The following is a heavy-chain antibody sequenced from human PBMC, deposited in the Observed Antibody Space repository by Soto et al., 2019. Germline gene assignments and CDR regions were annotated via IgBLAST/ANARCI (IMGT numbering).Heavy chain of an antibody. J-gene: IGHJ4*02. V-gene: IGHV3-23*01. Sequence: VQLWDFGGGWVQPGGSLRPSCAAPGFSFSSSAMSWVRQAPGRGLEWVSTFRESGGTTHYADPVKGRFTISRDTSNNILFLQMNSLRAEDTAIYYCTKDSHWAIISPTHDYWGQGTLVTFSS. CDR3: TKDSHWAIISPTHDY. CDR2: FRESGGTT. D-gene: IGHD2-2*01. CDR1: GFSFSSSA.